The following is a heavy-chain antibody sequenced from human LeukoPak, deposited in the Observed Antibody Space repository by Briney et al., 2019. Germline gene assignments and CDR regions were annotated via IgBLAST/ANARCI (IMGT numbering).Heavy chain of an antibody. Sequence: GGSLRLSCAASGFTFSSYAMSWVRQAPGKGLEWVSAISGSGGSTYYADSVKGRFTISRDNSKNTLYLQMNSLRAEDTAAYYCAKAAYYEDIVVVPAAYDYWGQGTLVTVSS. CDR1: GFTFSSYA. CDR3: AKAAYYEDIVVVPAAYDY. CDR2: ISGSGGST. D-gene: IGHD2-2*01. V-gene: IGHV3-23*01. J-gene: IGHJ4*02.